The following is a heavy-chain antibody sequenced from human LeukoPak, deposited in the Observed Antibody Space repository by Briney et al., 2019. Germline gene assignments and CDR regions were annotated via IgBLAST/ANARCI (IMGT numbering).Heavy chain of an antibody. Sequence: ASVKVSCKASGGTFSSYAISWVRQAPGQGLEWMGGIIPIFGTANYAQKFQGRVTITTDESTSTAYMELSSLRSEDTAVYYCAGANPLVGAWDFDYWGQGTLVTVSS. J-gene: IGHJ4*02. V-gene: IGHV1-69*05. CDR1: GGTFSSYA. CDR3: AGANPLVGAWDFDY. D-gene: IGHD1-26*01. CDR2: IIPIFGTA.